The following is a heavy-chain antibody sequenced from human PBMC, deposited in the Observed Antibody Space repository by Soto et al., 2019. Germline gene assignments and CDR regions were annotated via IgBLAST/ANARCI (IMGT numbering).Heavy chain of an antibody. CDR1: GFTFSSYA. CDR2: ISYDGSNK. Sequence: AGGSLRLSCAASGFTFSSYAMHWVRQAPGKGLEWVAVISYDGSNKYYADSVKGRFTISRDNSKNTLYLQMNSLRAEDTAVYYCIPWDTAMDIDYWGQGTLVTVSS. D-gene: IGHD5-18*01. CDR3: IPWDTAMDIDY. J-gene: IGHJ4*02. V-gene: IGHV3-30-3*01.